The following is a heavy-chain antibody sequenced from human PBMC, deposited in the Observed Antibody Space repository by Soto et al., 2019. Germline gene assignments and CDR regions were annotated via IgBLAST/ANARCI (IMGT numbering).Heavy chain of an antibody. CDR3: AGSGYYYDSSGEFDY. V-gene: IGHV4-39*01. D-gene: IGHD3-22*01. J-gene: IGHJ4*02. CDR1: GGSISSSSYY. Sequence: PSETLSLTCIVSGGSISSSSYYWGWIRQPPGKGLEWIGSIYYSGSTYYNPSLKSRVTISVDTSKNQFSLKLSSVTAADTAVYYCAGSGYYYDSSGEFDYWGQGTLVT. CDR2: IYYSGST.